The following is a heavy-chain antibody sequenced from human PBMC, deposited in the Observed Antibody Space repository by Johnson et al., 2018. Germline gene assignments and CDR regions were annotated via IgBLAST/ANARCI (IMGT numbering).Heavy chain of an antibody. J-gene: IGHJ6*02. CDR2: IRSDRDDT. Sequence: EVQLLESGGGLVQPGGSLRLSCAASGFSFSSYSMNWVRQAPGKGLEWISYIRSDRDDTFYPASVRGRFIMSRNSAKDSVYLQRNSLRDEDTAVYYCAREEGLASPMDVWGQGTTVTVSS. CDR1: GFSFSSYS. CDR3: AREEGLASPMDV. V-gene: IGHV3-48*02.